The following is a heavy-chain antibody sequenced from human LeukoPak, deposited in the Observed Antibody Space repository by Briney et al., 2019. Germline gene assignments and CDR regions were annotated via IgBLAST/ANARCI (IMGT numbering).Heavy chain of an antibody. CDR1: GFTFSSYW. D-gene: IGHD3-22*01. V-gene: IGHV3-21*01. CDR2: ISSSSYI. CDR3: ARESLGSSGYYRDY. Sequence: GGSLRLSCGASGFTFSSYWMHWVRQAPGKGLEWVSSISSSSYIYYADSVKGRFTISRDNAKNSLYLQMNSLRAEDTAVYYCARESLGSSGYYRDYWGQGTLVTVSS. J-gene: IGHJ4*02.